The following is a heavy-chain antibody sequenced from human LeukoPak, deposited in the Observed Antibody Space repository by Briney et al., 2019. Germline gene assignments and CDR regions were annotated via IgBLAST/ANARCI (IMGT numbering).Heavy chain of an antibody. Sequence: ASVKVSCKASGYTFTNYGISWVRQAPGQGLEWMGWISAYNGNTNYAQNLQGRVTMTTDTSTSTAYMELRSLRSDDTAVYYCARGIRERPGYEGPWFDPWGQGTLVTVSS. CDR1: GYTFTNYG. J-gene: IGHJ5*02. CDR2: ISAYNGNT. CDR3: ARGIRERPGYEGPWFDP. D-gene: IGHD5-12*01. V-gene: IGHV1-18*01.